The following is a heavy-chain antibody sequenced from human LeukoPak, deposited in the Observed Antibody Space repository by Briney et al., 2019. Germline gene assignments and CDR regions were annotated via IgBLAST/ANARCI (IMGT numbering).Heavy chain of an antibody. CDR3: ARDSFHTY. D-gene: IGHD3-16*02. J-gene: IGHJ4*02. CDR1: GFTVSNNY. V-gene: IGHV3-66*01. Sequence: GGSLRLSCVVSGFTVSNNYMNWVRQAPGKGLEWLSVIYNSGTTYYADSVRGRFTVSRDNSKSTIYLQMNSLRVDDTAVYYCARDSFHTYWGQGTLVTVS. CDR2: IYNSGTT.